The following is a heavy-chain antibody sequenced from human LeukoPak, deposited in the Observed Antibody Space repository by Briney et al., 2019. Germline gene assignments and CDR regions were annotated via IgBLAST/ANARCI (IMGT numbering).Heavy chain of an antibody. J-gene: IGHJ4*02. CDR3: AREADFNGSGRGDS. V-gene: IGHV1-2*04. CDR2: INPNTGGT. Sequence: GASVKVSCKTSGYTFTRFYVHWVRQAPGHGLEWMGWINPNTGGTNFAQKFQGWVTMTTDTSITTAYMDLRSLTSDETAVYYCAREADFNGSGRGDSWGQGTLVIVSS. CDR1: GYTFTRFY. D-gene: IGHD3-10*01.